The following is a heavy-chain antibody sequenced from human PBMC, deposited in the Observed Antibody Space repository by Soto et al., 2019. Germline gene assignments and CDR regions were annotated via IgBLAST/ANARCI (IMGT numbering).Heavy chain of an antibody. J-gene: IGHJ6*02. CDR2: IYYSGST. CDR1: GGSISSGDYY. CDR3: DRDLTRITMVRGVIIPSYYYYGMDV. Sequence: SETLSLTCTVSGGSISSGDYYWSWIRQPPGKGLEWIGYIYYSGSTYYNPSLKSRVTISVETSKNQFSLKLSSVTAADTAVYSCDRDLTRITMVRGVIIPSYYYYGMDVWAQGTKVTVS. V-gene: IGHV4-30-4*01. D-gene: IGHD3-10*01.